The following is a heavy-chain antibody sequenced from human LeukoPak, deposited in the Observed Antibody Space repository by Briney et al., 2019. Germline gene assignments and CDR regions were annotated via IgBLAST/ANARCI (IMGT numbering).Heavy chain of an antibody. Sequence: GGSLRHSCTASGFTFDDYAMHWVRQTPGQGLEWVSLISGNGENTYYADSVKGRFTISRDNSMNTLYLQMNSLRAEDTAVYYCARPAGCSSGHCWKFDSWGQGTLVTVSS. CDR3: ARPAGCSSGHCWKFDS. V-gene: IGHV3-43*02. CDR2: ISGNGENT. J-gene: IGHJ4*02. CDR1: GFTFDDYA. D-gene: IGHD2-15*01.